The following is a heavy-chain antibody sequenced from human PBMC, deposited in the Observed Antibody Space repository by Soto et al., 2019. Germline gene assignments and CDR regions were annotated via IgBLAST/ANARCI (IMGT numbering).Heavy chain of an antibody. CDR2: INHSGST. CDR3: ARRRGYYGSGKPNFFDI. Sequence: PSETLSLTCAVYGGSFSGYYWSWIRQPPGKGLEWIGEINHSGSTNYNPSLKSRGTISVDTSKNQFSLKLSSVTAADTAVYYCARRRGYYGSGKPNFFDIWGQGTMVTVSS. V-gene: IGHV4-34*01. D-gene: IGHD3-10*01. CDR1: GGSFSGYY. J-gene: IGHJ3*02.